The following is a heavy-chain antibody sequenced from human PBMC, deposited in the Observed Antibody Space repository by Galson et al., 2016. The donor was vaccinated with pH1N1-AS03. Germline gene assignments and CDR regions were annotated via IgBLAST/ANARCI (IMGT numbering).Heavy chain of an antibody. CDR3: ARLRKYGSGVNYFYRMDV. Sequence: QSGAEVKKPGESLRVSCKGSGYNFTSHWINWVRQMPGKGLEWMGRIDPSDSYTRYSPSFQGHVTISTDKSISTVYLQWSSPKASDTAMYYCARLRKYGSGVNYFYRMDVWGQVPRSPSP. D-gene: IGHD3-10*01. CDR2: IDPSDSYT. V-gene: IGHV5-10-1*01. J-gene: IGHJ6*02. CDR1: GYNFTSHW.